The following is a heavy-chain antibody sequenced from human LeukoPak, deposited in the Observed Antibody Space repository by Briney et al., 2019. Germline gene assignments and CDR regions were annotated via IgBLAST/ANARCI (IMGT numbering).Heavy chain of an antibody. Sequence: PSETLSLTCTVSGGSISSSSYYWGWIRQPPGKGLVWIGSIYYSGSTYYNPSLKSRVTISVDTSKTQFSLKLSSVTAADTAVYYCARVQYYYDSSGYYSGYYYYYMDVWGKGTTVTVSS. V-gene: IGHV4-39*01. J-gene: IGHJ6*03. D-gene: IGHD3-22*01. CDR2: IYYSGST. CDR1: GGSISSSSYY. CDR3: ARVQYYYDSSGYYSGYYYYYMDV.